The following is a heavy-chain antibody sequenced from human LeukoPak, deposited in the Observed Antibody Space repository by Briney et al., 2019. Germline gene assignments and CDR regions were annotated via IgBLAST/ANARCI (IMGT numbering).Heavy chain of an antibody. Sequence: GASVKVSCKASGYTFTSYAMNWVRQAPGQGLEWMGWINTNTGNPTYAQGFTGRFVFSLDTSVSTAYLQISSLKAEDTAVYYCARLRLRFLEWLLDTNNWFDSWGQGTLVTVSS. CDR1: GYTFTSYA. D-gene: IGHD3-3*01. V-gene: IGHV7-4-1*02. CDR3: ARLRLRFLEWLLDTNNWFDS. J-gene: IGHJ5*01. CDR2: INTNTGNP.